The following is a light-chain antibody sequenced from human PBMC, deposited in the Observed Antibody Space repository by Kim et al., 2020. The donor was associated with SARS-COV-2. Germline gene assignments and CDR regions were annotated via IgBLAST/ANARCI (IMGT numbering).Light chain of an antibody. CDR1: NHGVGSRG. Sequence: PSATLTCTANNHGVGSRGASWLQQHQGHPPKPLSYRNNDRPSGISERFSASRSGDTASLTISGLRPEDEADYYCSAWDSRLTVWVFGGGTKLTVL. J-gene: IGLJ3*02. CDR2: RNN. CDR3: SAWDSRLTVWV. V-gene: IGLV10-54*04.